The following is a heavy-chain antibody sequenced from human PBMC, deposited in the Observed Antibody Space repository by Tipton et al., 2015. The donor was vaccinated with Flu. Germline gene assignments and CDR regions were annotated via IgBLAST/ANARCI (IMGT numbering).Heavy chain of an antibody. CDR2: IHPSDSDT. J-gene: IGHJ3*02. D-gene: IGHD4-17*01. CDR3: ARPTYGDCVDDGFET. Sequence: QLVQSGVEVKKPGESLKISCKGFGYSFTNYWIGWVRQMPGKGLEWMGMIHPSDSDTRYSPSFQGQVTISADKSISTVYLQWSSLKASDTAMYFCARPTYGDCVDDGFETWGQGTKVTVSS. CDR1: GYSFTNYW. V-gene: IGHV5-51*03.